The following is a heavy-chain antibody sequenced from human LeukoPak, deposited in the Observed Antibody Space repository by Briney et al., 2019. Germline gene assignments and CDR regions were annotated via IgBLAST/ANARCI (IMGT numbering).Heavy chain of an antibody. Sequence: GGSLRLSCAASGFTFSSYAMTWVRQAPGKGLEWVSTIGGGGVSTYYADSVKGRFTISRDNSKNTLYLQMNSPRAEDTAVYYCAKEKGYSDPAYYFDYWGQGTLVTVSS. CDR1: GFTFSSYA. J-gene: IGHJ4*02. CDR2: IGGGGVST. D-gene: IGHD4-17*01. V-gene: IGHV3-23*01. CDR3: AKEKGYSDPAYYFDY.